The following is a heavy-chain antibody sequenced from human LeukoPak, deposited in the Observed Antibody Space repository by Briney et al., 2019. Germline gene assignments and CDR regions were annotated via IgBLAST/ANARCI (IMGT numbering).Heavy chain of an antibody. J-gene: IGHJ3*01. D-gene: IGHD6-19*01. CDR3: ARAGGWYRYRGRFDY. V-gene: IGHV4-34*01. CDR2: INHSGST. Sequence: PSETQSLTCAVYGGSFSGYYWSWIRQPPGKGLEWIGEINHSGSTNYNPSLKSRVTISVDTSKNQFSLKLSSVTAADTAVYYCARAGGWYRYRGRFDYWGQGTMVTVSS. CDR1: GGSFSGYY.